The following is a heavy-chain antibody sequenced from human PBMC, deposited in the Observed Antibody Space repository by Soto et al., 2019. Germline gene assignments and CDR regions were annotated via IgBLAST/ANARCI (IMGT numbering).Heavy chain of an antibody. V-gene: IGHV4-4*07. CDR3: ARVARGYSGYDSQLFDY. J-gene: IGHJ4*02. CDR1: GGSISSYY. Sequence: SETLSLTCTVSGGSISSYYWSWIRQPAGKGLEWIGRIYTSGSTNYNPSLKSRVTMSVDTSKNQFSLKLSSVTAADTAVYYCARVARGYSGYDSQLFDYWGQGTLVTVSS. CDR2: IYTSGST. D-gene: IGHD5-12*01.